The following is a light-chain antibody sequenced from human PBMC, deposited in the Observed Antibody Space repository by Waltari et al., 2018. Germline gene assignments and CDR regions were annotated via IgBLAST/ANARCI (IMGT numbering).Light chain of an antibody. CDR3: QQSYTTPRT. CDR2: AAS. J-gene: IGKJ1*01. V-gene: IGKV1-39*01. CDR1: QNLGTY. Sequence: DIQMTQSPSSLSASVGDRLTITCRASQNLGTYVNWDRQEPGKTPELLMCAASNFHVGVPSRFSGSGSVTEFALTLDSLQPGGFVTYYCQQSYTTPRTFGQGTEVELK.